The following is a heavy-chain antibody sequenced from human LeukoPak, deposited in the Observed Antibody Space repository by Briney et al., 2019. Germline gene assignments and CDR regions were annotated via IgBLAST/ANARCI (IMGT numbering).Heavy chain of an antibody. J-gene: IGHJ4*02. CDR1: GFTFDDHA. V-gene: IGHV3-9*01. Sequence: PGGSLRLSCAASGFTFDDHAMHWVRQAPGKGLEWVSGISWNSGRIDYADSVKGRFTISRDNAKNSLYLQMNSLRAEDTALYYCAKNRPVSGRHSGYYFDYWGQGTLVTVSS. D-gene: IGHD3-9*01. CDR2: ISWNSGRI. CDR3: AKNRPVSGRHSGYYFDY.